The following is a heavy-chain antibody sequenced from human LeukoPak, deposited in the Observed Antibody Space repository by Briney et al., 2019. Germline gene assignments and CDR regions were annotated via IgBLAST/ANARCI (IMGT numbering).Heavy chain of an antibody. CDR1: GGSVSSGSYY. V-gene: IGHV4-61*01. J-gene: IGHJ4*02. Sequence: SETLSLTCTASGGSVSSGSYYWSWIRQPPGKGLEWIGYIYYSGSTNYNPSLKSRVTISVDTSKNQFSLKLSSVTAADTAVYYCARTSTVTTAMHYWGQGTLVTVSS. D-gene: IGHD4-17*01. CDR2: IYYSGST. CDR3: ARTSTVTTAMHY.